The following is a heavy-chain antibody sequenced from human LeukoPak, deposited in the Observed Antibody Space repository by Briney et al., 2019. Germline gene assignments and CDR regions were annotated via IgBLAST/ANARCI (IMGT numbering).Heavy chain of an antibody. CDR3: ARTLRGGGALDY. CDR1: GFTFSNYW. CDR2: IKEDGSEK. D-gene: IGHD3-16*01. Sequence: GGSLRRSCAASGFTFSNYWLNWVRQAPGKGLEWVANIKEDGSEKYYVDSVKGRFTISRDNAKNSLFLQMNSLRAEDTAVYYCARTLRGGGALDYWGQGTLVTVSS. V-gene: IGHV3-7*03. J-gene: IGHJ4*02.